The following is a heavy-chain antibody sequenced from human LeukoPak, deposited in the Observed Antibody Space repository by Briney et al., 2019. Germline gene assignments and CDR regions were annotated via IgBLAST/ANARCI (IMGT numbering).Heavy chain of an antibody. D-gene: IGHD5-24*01. J-gene: IGHJ4*02. Sequence: SETLSLTCSVSGPSIGSFYWSWIRQPPGRGLEWVGSINYSGTTNYNPSLKSRVTMSIDTSKNQVSLKPNSVTAADTAVYYCARDPIHRDDYNAEWGQGVLVSVSS. CDR1: GPSIGSFY. CDR3: ARDPIHRDDYNAE. V-gene: IGHV4-59*01. CDR2: INYSGTT.